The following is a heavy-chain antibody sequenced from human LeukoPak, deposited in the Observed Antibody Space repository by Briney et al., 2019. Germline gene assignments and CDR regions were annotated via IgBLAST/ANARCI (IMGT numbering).Heavy chain of an antibody. J-gene: IGHJ4*02. CDR2: IKQDGSEK. Sequence: GGSLRLSCAASGFTFSSYWMSWVRQAPGKGLEWVANIKQDGSEKYYVDSVKGRFTIPRDNAKNSLYLQMNSLRAEDTAVYYCARDGGYSSGSTYFDYWGQGTLVTVSS. D-gene: IGHD6-19*01. CDR1: GFTFSSYW. V-gene: IGHV3-7*03. CDR3: ARDGGYSSGSTYFDY.